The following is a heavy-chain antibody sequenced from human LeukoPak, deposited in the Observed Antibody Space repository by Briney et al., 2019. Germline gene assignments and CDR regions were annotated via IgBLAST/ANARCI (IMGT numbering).Heavy chain of an antibody. J-gene: IGHJ6*03. Sequence: PGGSLRLSCATSGFTFNSYWMHWVRQAPGKGLAWVSYINTDGSSTSYADSVKGRFTISRDNAKNSLYLQMNSLRAEDTALYYCAKVGGSGRRYYYYYMDVWGKGTTVTISS. CDR3: AKVGGSGRRYYYYYMDV. D-gene: IGHD3-10*01. CDR1: GFTFNSYW. CDR2: INTDGSST. V-gene: IGHV3-74*01.